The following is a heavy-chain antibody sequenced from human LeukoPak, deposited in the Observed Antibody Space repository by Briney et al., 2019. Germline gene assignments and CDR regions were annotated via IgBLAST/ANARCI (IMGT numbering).Heavy chain of an antibody. V-gene: IGHV4-39*07. D-gene: IGHD3-10*01. CDR2: IYYSGST. Sequence: PSETLSLTCTVSGGSISSSYSYWGWIRQPPGKGLEWIGNIYYSGSTYYNPSLKSRVTISVDTSKNHFSLKLNSVTAADTAVYYCAKPSNYYGSATDAFDFWGQGTMVTVSS. CDR3: AKPSNYYGSATDAFDF. CDR1: GGSISSSYSY. J-gene: IGHJ3*01.